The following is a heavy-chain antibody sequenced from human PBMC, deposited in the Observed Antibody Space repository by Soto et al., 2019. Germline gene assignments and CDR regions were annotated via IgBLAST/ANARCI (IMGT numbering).Heavy chain of an antibody. CDR2: MYYSGRT. CDR3: ARGDSSRNDAFDI. CDR1: GGSISSGDYY. V-gene: IGHV4-30-4*01. Sequence: SETLSLTCTVSGGSISSGDYYWSWIRQPPGKGLXWIGCMYYSGRTYYHPSLKSRVSVSVHPSKTQSSLNLSSVTPAGTAVYYGARGDSSRNDAFDIWGQGTMVTVS. J-gene: IGHJ3*02. D-gene: IGHD6-6*01.